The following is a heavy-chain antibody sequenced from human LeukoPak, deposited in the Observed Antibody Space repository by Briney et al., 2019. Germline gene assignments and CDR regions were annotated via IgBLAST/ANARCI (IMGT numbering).Heavy chain of an antibody. J-gene: IGHJ4*02. Sequence: PGGSLRLSCAASGFTFSSYSMNWVRQAPGKRLEWVSSISSSSSYIYYADSVKGRFTISRDNAKNSLYLQMNSLRVEDTAVYYCARVGSSGFQGDYWGQGTLVTVSS. V-gene: IGHV3-21*01. CDR3: ARVGSSGFQGDY. CDR1: GFTFSSYS. CDR2: ISSSSSYI. D-gene: IGHD3-22*01.